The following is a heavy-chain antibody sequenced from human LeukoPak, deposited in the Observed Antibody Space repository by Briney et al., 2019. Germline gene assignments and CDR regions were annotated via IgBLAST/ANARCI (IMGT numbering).Heavy chain of an antibody. J-gene: IGHJ4*02. Sequence: GASVKVSCKASGYTFTSYDINWVRQAPEQGLEWMGWINPNSGGTNYAQKFQGRVTMTRDTSISTAYMELSRLRSDDTAVYYCARAPHDYGAGFDYWGQGTLVTVSS. D-gene: IGHD4-17*01. CDR2: INPNSGGT. CDR3: ARAPHDYGAGFDY. V-gene: IGHV1-2*02. CDR1: GYTFTSYD.